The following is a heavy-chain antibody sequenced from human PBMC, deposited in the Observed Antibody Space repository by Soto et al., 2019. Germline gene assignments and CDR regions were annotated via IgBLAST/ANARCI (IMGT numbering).Heavy chain of an antibody. Sequence: ESGGGVVQPGRSLRLSCAASGFTFSSYGMHWVRQAPGKGLEWVAVISYDGSNKYYADSVKGRFTISRDNSKNTLYLQMNSLREEDTAVYYGAKELWRIEVAGISWFAPGGKGTLATVSS. CDR2: ISYDGSNK. V-gene: IGHV3-30*18. J-gene: IGHJ5*02. D-gene: IGHD6-19*01. CDR1: GFTFSSYG. CDR3: AKELWRIEVAGISWFAP.